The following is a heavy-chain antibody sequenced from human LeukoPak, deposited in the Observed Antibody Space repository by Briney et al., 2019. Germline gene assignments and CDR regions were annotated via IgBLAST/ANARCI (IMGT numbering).Heavy chain of an antibody. CDR2: IKQDGSGK. CDR1: GFTFSSYA. D-gene: IGHD4-17*01. Sequence: PGGSLRLSCAASGFTFSSYAMSWVRQAPGKGLEWVANIKQDGSGKYYVDSVKGRFTISRDNAKNSLYLQMNSLRAEDTAVYYCARDLSDYGDFGDPFDYWGQGTLVTVSS. V-gene: IGHV3-7*05. CDR3: ARDLSDYGDFGDPFDY. J-gene: IGHJ4*02.